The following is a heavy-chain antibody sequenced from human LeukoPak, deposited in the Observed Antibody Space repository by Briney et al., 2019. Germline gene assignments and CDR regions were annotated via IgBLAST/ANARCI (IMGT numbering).Heavy chain of an antibody. V-gene: IGHV4-4*02. CDR2: IYHSGNT. J-gene: IGHJ6*03. Sequence: PSETLSLTCAVSGGSVSSDNWWSWVRQSPGKGLEWIGEIYHSGNTNCNPSLKSRVTMSVDKSKNQFPLNLSSVTAADTAIYYCARYYYYYMDVWGKGTTVTVSS. CDR1: GGSVSSDNW. CDR3: ARYYYYYMDV.